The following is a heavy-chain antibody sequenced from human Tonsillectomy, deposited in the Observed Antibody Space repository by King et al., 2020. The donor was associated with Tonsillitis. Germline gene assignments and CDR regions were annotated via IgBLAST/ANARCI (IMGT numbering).Heavy chain of an antibody. D-gene: IGHD3-22*01. CDR2: MDSSEST. Sequence: VQLQESGPGLVKPSQTLSLTCAVSGGSIGNSRHSWSWIRQPPGKGLEWIAYMDSSESTNYNPSLQSRVTMSMDSSRNQFFLNVQSVTAADTAVYFCASVRVQLLFDPRDSIGLRATIWFDSWGQGILVTVSS. CDR1: GGSIGNSRHS. V-gene: IGHV4-30-4*07. CDR3: ASVRVQLLFDPRDSIGLRATIWFDS. J-gene: IGHJ5*01.